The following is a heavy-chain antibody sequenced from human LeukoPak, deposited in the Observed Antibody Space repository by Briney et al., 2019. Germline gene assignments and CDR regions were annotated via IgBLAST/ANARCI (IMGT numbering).Heavy chain of an antibody. CDR3: ARHTGSGTSKPFDS. Sequence: SETLSLTCTVSGGSIGSRSYYWGWIRQPPGKGLEWIGSVYFIGHTYYNPSLKSRVTISVDTSNNQFSLKLSSVTAADTAVYFCARHTGSGTSKPFDSWGQGTLVTVSS. J-gene: IGHJ4*02. CDR2: VYFIGHT. CDR1: GGSIGSRSYY. V-gene: IGHV4-39*01. D-gene: IGHD2-2*01.